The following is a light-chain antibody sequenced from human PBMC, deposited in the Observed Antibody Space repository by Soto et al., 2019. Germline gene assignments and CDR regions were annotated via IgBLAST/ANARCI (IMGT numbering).Light chain of an antibody. Sequence: QSVLTQPASVSGSPGQSITISCTGTSIDVGGYNYVSWYQQHPGKAPKLMIYEVSNRPSGVSNRFSGSKSGNTASLTISGLQAEDEADYYCSSYTSSSTLVCGGGTKVTVL. CDR3: SSYTSSSTLV. V-gene: IGLV2-14*01. J-gene: IGLJ3*02. CDR1: SIDVGGYNY. CDR2: EVS.